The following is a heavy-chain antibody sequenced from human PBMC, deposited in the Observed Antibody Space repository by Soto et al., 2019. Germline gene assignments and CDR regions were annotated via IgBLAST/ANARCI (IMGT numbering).Heavy chain of an antibody. D-gene: IGHD6-6*01. CDR3: ARDHGSSSPYCFGMDV. CDR2: ISSSGSSI. Sequence: EVQLVESGGGLVKPGGSLRLSCAASGFTFSSYSMNWVRQAPGKGLEWVSSISSSGSSIFYADSAKGRFTISRVNVKNSLYLEINNLRAEDTAVFYCARDHGSSSPYCFGMDVWVQGTTVTVSS. V-gene: IGHV3-21*01. CDR1: GFTFSSYS. J-gene: IGHJ6*02.